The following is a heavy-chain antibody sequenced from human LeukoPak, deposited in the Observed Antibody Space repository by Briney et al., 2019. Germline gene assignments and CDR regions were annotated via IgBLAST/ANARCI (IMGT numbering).Heavy chain of an antibody. CDR2: ISCNSGHL. Sequence: GGSLRLSCSGSGFTFEDYGMHWVRQAPGQGLEWVASISCNSGHLGYGDSVEGRFTVSRDNAKNSLSLEMNSLRVEDTAFYFCAKDIVKGSASGTFDHWGQGTLVTVSS. CDR1: GFTFEDYG. CDR3: AKDIVKGSASGTFDH. V-gene: IGHV3-9*01. J-gene: IGHJ4*02. D-gene: IGHD3-10*01.